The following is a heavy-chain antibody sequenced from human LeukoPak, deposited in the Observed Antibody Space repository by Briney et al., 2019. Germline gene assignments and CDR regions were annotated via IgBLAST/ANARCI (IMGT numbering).Heavy chain of an antibody. CDR2: INPSGGST. J-gene: IGHJ4*02. CDR3: AKGPAPYSSSWYVFDY. D-gene: IGHD6-13*01. V-gene: IGHV1-46*03. CDR1: GYTFTSYY. Sequence: ASVKVSCKASGYTFTSYYMHWVRQAPGQGLEWMGIINPSGGSTSYAQKFQGRVTMTRDTSTSTVYMELSGLRSEDTAVYYCAKGPAPYSSSWYVFDYWGQGTLVTVSS.